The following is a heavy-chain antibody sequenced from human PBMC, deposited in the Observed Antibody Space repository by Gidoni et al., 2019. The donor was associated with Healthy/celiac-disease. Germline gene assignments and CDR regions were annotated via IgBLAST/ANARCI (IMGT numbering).Heavy chain of an antibody. V-gene: IGHV3-49*05. Sequence: EVQLVESGGGLVKPGRSLRLSCTASGFTFGDYAMSWFRQAPGKGLEWVGFIRSKAYGGTTEYAASVKGRFTISRDDSKSIAYLQMNSLKTEDTAVYYCTREDGGFDYWGQGTLVTVSS. J-gene: IGHJ4*02. CDR1: GFTFGDYA. D-gene: IGHD3-16*01. CDR2: IRSKAYGGTT. CDR3: TREDGGFDY.